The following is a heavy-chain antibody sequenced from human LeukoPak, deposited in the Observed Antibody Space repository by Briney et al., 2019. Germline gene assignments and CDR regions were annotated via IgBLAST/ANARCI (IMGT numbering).Heavy chain of an antibody. CDR2: IYSGGST. V-gene: IGHV3-53*01. CDR3: ASGPGYSYGHYYFDY. J-gene: IGHJ4*02. CDR1: GFTVSSNY. D-gene: IGHD5-18*01. Sequence: GGSLRLSCAASGFTVSSNYMSWVRQAPGKGLEWVSVIYSGGSTYYADSVKGRFTISRDNSKNTLYLQMNSLRAEDTAVYYCASGPGYSYGHYYFDYWGQGTLVTVSS.